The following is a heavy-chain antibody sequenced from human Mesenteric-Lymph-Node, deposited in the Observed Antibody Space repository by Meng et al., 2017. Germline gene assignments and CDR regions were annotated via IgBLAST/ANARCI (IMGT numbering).Heavy chain of an antibody. D-gene: IGHD2-2*01. CDR1: GFTFSNAW. CDR2: IKKKADGGTT. Sequence: GESLKISCAASGFTFSNAWMSWVRQAPGKGLEWVGRIKKKADGGTTDYAAPVKGRFTISRDDSKNTLYLQMNSLKTEDTAVYYCTTEPADYCSSDTCYDYFDHWGQGTLVTVSS. J-gene: IGHJ4*02. V-gene: IGHV3-15*01. CDR3: TTEPADYCSSDTCYDYFDH.